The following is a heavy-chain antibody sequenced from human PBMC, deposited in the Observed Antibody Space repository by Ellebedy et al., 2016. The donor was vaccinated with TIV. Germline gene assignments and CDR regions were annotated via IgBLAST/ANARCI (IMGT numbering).Heavy chain of an antibody. D-gene: IGHD3-22*01. J-gene: IGHJ4*02. CDR3: ATDPGYDSSGSDY. Sequence: ASVKVSXXVSGYTLTELSMHWVRQAPGKGLEWMGGFDPEDGETIYAQKFQGRVTMTKDTSTDTAYMELSSLRSEDTAVYYCATDPGYDSSGSDYWGQGTLVTVSS. CDR2: FDPEDGET. CDR1: GYTLTELS. V-gene: IGHV1-24*01.